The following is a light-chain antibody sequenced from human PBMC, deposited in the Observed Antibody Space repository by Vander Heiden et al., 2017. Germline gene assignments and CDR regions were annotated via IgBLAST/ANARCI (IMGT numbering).Light chain of an antibody. Sequence: DIQMTQSPSSLSASVGDRVTITCRASQSISSYLNWYQQKPGKAPKLLIYAASSLQSAVPSRLPGSGPGTDFTLRIMSLQPEDLATSYSRRRESTPLRFGGGTKVEIK. J-gene: IGKJ4*01. V-gene: IGKV1-39*01. CDR3: RRRESTPLR. CDR2: AAS. CDR1: QSISSY.